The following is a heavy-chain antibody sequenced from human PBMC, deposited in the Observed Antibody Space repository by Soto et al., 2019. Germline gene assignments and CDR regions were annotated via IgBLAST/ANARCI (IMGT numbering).Heavy chain of an antibody. J-gene: IGHJ4*02. CDR2: IWYDGSNK. V-gene: IGHV3-33*01. CDR1: GFTFSSYA. CDR3: GSNDYGEY. Sequence: PGGSLRLSCAASGFTFSSYAMHWVRQAPGKGLEWVAFIWYDGSNKYYADSMKGRFTISRDNSKNTLYLQMNSLRAEDTAVYYCGSNDYGEYWGQGTLVTVSS.